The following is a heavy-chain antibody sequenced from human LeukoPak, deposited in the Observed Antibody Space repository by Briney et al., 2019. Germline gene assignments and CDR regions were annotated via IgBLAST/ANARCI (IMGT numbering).Heavy chain of an antibody. J-gene: IGHJ4*02. V-gene: IGHV4-4*07. Sequence: PSETLSLTCTVSGGSISSYYWSWIRQPAGKGLEWIGRIYTSGSTNYNPSLKSRVTISVDKSKNQFSLKLSSVTAADPAVYYCAREHSSSAGFVDYWGQGTLVTVSS. CDR1: GGSISSYY. CDR2: IYTSGST. CDR3: AREHSSSAGFVDY. D-gene: IGHD6-6*01.